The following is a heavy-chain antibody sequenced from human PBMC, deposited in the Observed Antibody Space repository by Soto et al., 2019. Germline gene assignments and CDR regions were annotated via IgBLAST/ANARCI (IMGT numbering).Heavy chain of an antibody. Sequence: AGGSLRLSCAASGFTFSSHYMAWVRQAPGKGLEWISSIGSSGEYLYYADSVRGRFSISRDNAKNSVYLQMNSLRVDDTAVYFCASPPQWMGLDAFGIWGQGTMVTVSS. D-gene: IGHD2-2*03. J-gene: IGHJ3*02. CDR2: IGSSGEYL. CDR1: GFTFSSHY. V-gene: IGHV3-21*01. CDR3: ASPPQWMGLDAFGI.